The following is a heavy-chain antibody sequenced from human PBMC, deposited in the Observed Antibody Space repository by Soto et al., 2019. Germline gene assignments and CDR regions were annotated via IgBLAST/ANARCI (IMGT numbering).Heavy chain of an antibody. V-gene: IGHV3-11*06. CDR1: GFTFSDYY. J-gene: IGHJ3*02. Sequence: QVQLVESGGGLVKPGGSLRLSCAASGFTFSDYYMSWIRQAPGKGLEWVSYISSRSSYTNYADSVKGRFTISRDNAKNSLYLQMNSLRAEDTAVYYCARVLPGSGSVWRSDGFDIWGQGTMVTVSS. CDR3: ARVLPGSGSVWRSDGFDI. CDR2: ISSRSSYT. D-gene: IGHD1-26*01.